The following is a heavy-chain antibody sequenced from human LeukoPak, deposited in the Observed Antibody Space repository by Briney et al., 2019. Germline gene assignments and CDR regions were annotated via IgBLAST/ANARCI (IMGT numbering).Heavy chain of an antibody. CDR1: GGTFSSYA. Sequence: ASVKVSCKASGGTFSSYAISWVRQAPGQGLEWMGGIIPIFGTADYAQKFQGRVTITADESTSTAYMELSSLRSEDTAVYYCARGGGDGYNHDYYYGMDVWGQGTTVTVSS. V-gene: IGHV1-69*13. CDR2: IIPIFGTA. J-gene: IGHJ6*02. CDR3: ARGGGDGYNHDYYYGMDV. D-gene: IGHD5-24*01.